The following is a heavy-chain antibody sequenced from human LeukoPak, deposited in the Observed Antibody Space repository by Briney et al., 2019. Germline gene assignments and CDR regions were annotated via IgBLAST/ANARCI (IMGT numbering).Heavy chain of an antibody. CDR3: ARGPGVRWLVGFDY. D-gene: IGHD6-19*01. V-gene: IGHV3-33*01. CDR2: VWYDGTNK. J-gene: IGHJ4*02. CDR1: GFTFSSYG. Sequence: PGGSLRPSCAASGFTFSSYGMHWVRQAPGKGLEWVADVWYDGTNKYYADSVKGRFTISRDNSKNTLYLQMNSLRAEDTAVYYCARGPGVRWLVGFDYWGEGSLVTVSS.